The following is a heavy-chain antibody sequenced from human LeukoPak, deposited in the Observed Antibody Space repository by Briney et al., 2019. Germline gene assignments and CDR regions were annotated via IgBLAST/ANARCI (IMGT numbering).Heavy chain of an antibody. V-gene: IGHV3-23*01. CDR3: AKDGAGSQSYCSSTSCYVDY. Sequence: AGGSLRLSCAASGFTFSSYAMSWVRQAPGKGLEWVSAISGSGGSTYYADSVKGRFTISRDNSKYTLYLQMNSLRAEDTAVYYCAKDGAGSQSYCSSTSCYVDYWGQGTLVTVSS. CDR2: ISGSGGST. D-gene: IGHD2-2*01. CDR1: GFTFSSYA. J-gene: IGHJ4*02.